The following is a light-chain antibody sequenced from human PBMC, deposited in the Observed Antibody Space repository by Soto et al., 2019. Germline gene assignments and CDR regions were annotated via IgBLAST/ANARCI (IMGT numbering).Light chain of an antibody. CDR1: QSVSSTY. V-gene: IGKV3-20*01. J-gene: IGKJ5*01. Sequence: EILLTQSPGPLSLSPGERATLSCRASQSVSSTYLAWYQQKPGQAPRLLIYRTSTRATGIPDRFSGSGSGTDFTLTISRLEPEDFAVYYCQQFGSSVTFGQGTRLEIK. CDR3: QQFGSSVT. CDR2: RTS.